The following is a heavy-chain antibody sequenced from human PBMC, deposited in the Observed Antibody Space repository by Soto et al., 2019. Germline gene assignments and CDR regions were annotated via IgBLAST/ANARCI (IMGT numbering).Heavy chain of an antibody. Sequence: EVQLVESGGGLVQPGGSLRLSCAASGFSFSSHWMTWVRQAPGKGLEWVANIKEEGTQQYYVDSVKGRFFISRDNAKNSLSLQMHSLTAEDTAMYYCARDGRYCTWSDCKGDAFDLWGQGTVVTVSS. CDR3: ARDGRYCTWSDCKGDAFDL. CDR2: IKEEGTQQ. CDR1: GFSFSSHW. D-gene: IGHD2-8*01. V-gene: IGHV3-7*01. J-gene: IGHJ3*01.